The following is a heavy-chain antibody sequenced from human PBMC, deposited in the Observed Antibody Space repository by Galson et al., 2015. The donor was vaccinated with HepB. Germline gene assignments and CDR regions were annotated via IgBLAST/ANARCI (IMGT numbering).Heavy chain of an antibody. J-gene: IGHJ4*02. CDR1: GFTFSNAW. Sequence: SLRLSCAASGFTFSNAWMTWVRQAPGKGLEWVGRIKSRTNGGTKDYAAPVKGRFSISRDDSKNTLYLQMNSLKTEDTALYYCTTAGGGDWDYWGQGTLVSVSS. CDR3: TTAGGGDWDY. V-gene: IGHV3-15*01. D-gene: IGHD2-21*02. CDR2: IKSRTNGGTK.